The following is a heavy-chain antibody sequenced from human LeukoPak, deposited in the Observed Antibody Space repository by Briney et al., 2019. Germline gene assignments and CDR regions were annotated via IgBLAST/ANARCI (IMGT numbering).Heavy chain of an antibody. CDR2: IDFEDGKA. V-gene: IGHV1-24*01. CDR3: ARDAGCSSTSCYKWMGAFDI. CDR1: GHTLSELS. D-gene: IGHD2-2*02. Sequence: ASVKVSCKVSGHTLSELSMHWVRQSPGEGLEWMGGIDFEDGKAIYAQRFQGRISMTEDTSTDTAYMELSSLRSEDTAVYYCARDAGCSSTSCYKWMGAFDIWGQGTMVTVSS. J-gene: IGHJ3*02.